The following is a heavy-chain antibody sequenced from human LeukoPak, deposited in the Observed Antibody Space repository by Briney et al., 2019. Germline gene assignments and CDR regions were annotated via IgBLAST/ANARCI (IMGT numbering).Heavy chain of an antibody. CDR2: ICPDGTVT. CDR1: GFTFSTYC. J-gene: IGHJ4*02. Sequence: PGGSLRLSCAASGFTFSTYCMHWVRQAPGKGPMWVSRICPDGTVTNYADSVKARFIISRDNARNTVYLQMNSLGVEDTAAYYCVRDFRSADYWGQGTLVTVSS. CDR3: VRDFRSADY. V-gene: IGHV3-74*01.